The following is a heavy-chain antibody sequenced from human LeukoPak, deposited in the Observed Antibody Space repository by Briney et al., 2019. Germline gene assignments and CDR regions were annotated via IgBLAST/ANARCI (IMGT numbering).Heavy chain of an antibody. Sequence: GASVKVSCKASGYTFTSYGISWMRQAPGQGLEWMGWISAYNGNTNYAQKLQGRVTMTTDTSTSTAYMELRSLRSDDTAVYYCAREGLLVYYDYPDYWGQGTLVTVSS. CDR3: AREGLLVYYDYPDY. J-gene: IGHJ4*02. V-gene: IGHV1-18*01. CDR2: ISAYNGNT. D-gene: IGHD3-22*01. CDR1: GYTFTSYG.